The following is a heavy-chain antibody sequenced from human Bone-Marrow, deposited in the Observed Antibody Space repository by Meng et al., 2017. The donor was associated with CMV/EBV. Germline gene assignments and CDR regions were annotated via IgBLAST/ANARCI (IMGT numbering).Heavy chain of an antibody. CDR1: GFSLTTSGVR. CDR2: IDWDDDK. Sequence: SGPTLVKPTQTLILTCTFSGFSLTTSGVRVSWIRQPPGKALEWLGRIDWDDDKFYSTSLKTRLTISKDTSKNQVVLIMTNMDPVDTGTYYCARNYYGGGSEDVWGQGTMVTVSS. V-gene: IGHV2-70D*14. D-gene: IGHD3-10*01. J-gene: IGHJ6*01. CDR3: ARNYYGGGSEDV.